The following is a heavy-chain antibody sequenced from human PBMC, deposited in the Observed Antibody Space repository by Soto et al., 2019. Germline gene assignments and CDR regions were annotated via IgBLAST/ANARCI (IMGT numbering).Heavy chain of an antibody. D-gene: IGHD6-19*01. J-gene: IGHJ4*02. CDR2: INVPFGTA. Sequence: QVQLVQSGAEVKRPGSSVKVSCQASGASFRTYAVTWVRQAPGQGLEWMGGINVPFGTANYAQQFQGRVTITADESTSTAYLDLRSLRSEDAAVYYCAAERITVAGSVYYFDFWGQGTPDTVSS. CDR3: AAERITVAGSVYYFDF. V-gene: IGHV1-69*01. CDR1: GASFRTYA.